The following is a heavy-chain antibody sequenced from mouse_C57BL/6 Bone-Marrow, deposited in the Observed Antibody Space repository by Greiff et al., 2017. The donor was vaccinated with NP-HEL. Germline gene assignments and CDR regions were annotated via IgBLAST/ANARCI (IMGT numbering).Heavy chain of an antibody. CDR3: ARVDYGSDYAMDY. CDR1: GYTFTSYW. Sequence: VQLQQPGAELVKPGASVKMSCKASGYTFTSYWITWVKQRPGQGLEWIGDIYPGSGSTNYNEKFKSKATLTVDTSSSTAYMQLSSLTSEDSAVYYCARVDYGSDYAMDYWGQGTAVTVSS. D-gene: IGHD1-1*01. CDR2: IYPGSGST. J-gene: IGHJ4*01. V-gene: IGHV1-55*01.